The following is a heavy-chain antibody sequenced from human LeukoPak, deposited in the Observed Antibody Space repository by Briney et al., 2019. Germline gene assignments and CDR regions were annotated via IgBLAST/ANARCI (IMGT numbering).Heavy chain of an antibody. Sequence: SETLSLTCTVSGGSISSSSYYWGWIRQPPGKGLEWIGSIYYSGSTYYNPSLKSRVTISVDTSKNQCSLKLSSVTAADTAVYYCARLDSSSWYQSDPWGQGTLVTVSS. V-gene: IGHV4-39*01. D-gene: IGHD6-13*01. J-gene: IGHJ5*02. CDR3: ARLDSSSWYQSDP. CDR2: IYYSGST. CDR1: GGSISSSSYY.